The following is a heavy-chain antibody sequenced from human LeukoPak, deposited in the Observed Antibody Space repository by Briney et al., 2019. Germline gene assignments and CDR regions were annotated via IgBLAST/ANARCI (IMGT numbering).Heavy chain of an antibody. CDR2: IKNDGSEK. J-gene: IGHJ4*02. V-gene: IGHV3-7*01. CDR1: GYIFINYF. D-gene: IGHD3-3*01. CDR3: ATDRGWRTSGYYLYYFEY. Sequence: GGSLRLSCVASGYIFINYFMSWVRQAPGKGLERVARIKNDGSEKYYVDSVRGRFTISRDNTMNSLYLQMSSLRAEDTAVYYCATDRGWRTSGYYLYYFEYWGQGTLVTYSS.